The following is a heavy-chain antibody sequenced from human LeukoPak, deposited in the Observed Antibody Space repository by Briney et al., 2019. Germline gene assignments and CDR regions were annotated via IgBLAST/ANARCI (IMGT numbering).Heavy chain of an antibody. V-gene: IGHV3-30*02. CDR3: AKEWYVGSPPDY. CDR2: IRFDGSNN. Sequence: GGSLRLSCGVSGFIFSDYGMHWVRQAPGKGLEWVASIRFDGSNNYYADSVKGRFTISRDNSRNTLYLQMNSLRPEDTALYYCAKEWYVGSPPDYWGQGTQVTVSS. CDR1: GFIFSDYG. D-gene: IGHD3-10*01. J-gene: IGHJ4*02.